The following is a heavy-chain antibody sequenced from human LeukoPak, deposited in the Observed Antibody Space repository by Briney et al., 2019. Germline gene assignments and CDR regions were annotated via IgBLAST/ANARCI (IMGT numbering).Heavy chain of an antibody. J-gene: IGHJ4*02. D-gene: IGHD3-16*01. CDR1: GFPFSDAW. CDR2: IESKTDSGTT. Sequence: GGSLGLSCAASGFPFSDAWMSWVRQAPGKGLEWVGRIESKTDSGTTEYAAPVKGRFTISRDDSKNTLYLQMNSLKTEDTAVYYCTRDEGDDYFDNWGQETLVTVSS. CDR3: TRDEGDDYFDN. V-gene: IGHV3-15*04.